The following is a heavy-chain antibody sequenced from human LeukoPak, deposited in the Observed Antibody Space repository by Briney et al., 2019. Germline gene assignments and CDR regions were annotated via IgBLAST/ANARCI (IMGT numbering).Heavy chain of an antibody. CDR2: IYTSGST. D-gene: IGHD2-21*01. CDR3: ARDHSPTPAGGDAPQNWFDP. V-gene: IGHV4-4*07. J-gene: IGHJ5*01. CDR1: GGSISSYY. Sequence: SETLSLTCTVSGGSISSYYWSWIRQPPGKGLEWIGRIYTSGSTNYHPSLKSRVIMSVDTSKNQFSLKLSSVTAADTAVYYCARDHSPTPAGGDAPQNWFDPWGQGTLVTVSS.